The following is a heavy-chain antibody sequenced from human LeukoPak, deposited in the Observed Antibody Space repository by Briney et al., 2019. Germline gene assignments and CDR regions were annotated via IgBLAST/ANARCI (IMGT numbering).Heavy chain of an antibody. J-gene: IGHJ6*03. D-gene: IGHD2-21*01. CDR3: ARACGTPRIYFYYYYYMDV. CDR2: IYHSGST. CDR1: GGSISSSNW. V-gene: IGHV4-4*02. Sequence: PSETLSLTCAVSGGSISSSNWWSWIRQPPGKGLEWIGEIYHSGSTNYNPSLKSRVTISVDKSKTQFSLKLSSVTAADTAVYYCARACGTPRIYFYYYYYMDVRGKGTTVTVSS.